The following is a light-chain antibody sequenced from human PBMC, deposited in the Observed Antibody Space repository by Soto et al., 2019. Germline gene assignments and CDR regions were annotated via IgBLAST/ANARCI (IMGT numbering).Light chain of an antibody. CDR3: QVWDSSTAV. CDR1: NIASKN. Sequence: SYELTQPLSVSVALGRTARITCGGNNIASKNVHWYQQKPGQAPVLVIYRDNNRPSGIPERFSGSNSGNTATLTISRAQAGDEADYYCQVWDSSTAVFGGGTKLTVL. CDR2: RDN. V-gene: IGLV3-9*01. J-gene: IGLJ3*02.